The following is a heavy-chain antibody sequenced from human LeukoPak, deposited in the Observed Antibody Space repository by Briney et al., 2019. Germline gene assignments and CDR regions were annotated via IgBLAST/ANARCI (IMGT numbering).Heavy chain of an antibody. V-gene: IGHV4-39*01. CDR1: GGSISSSSYF. CDR3: ARRRELLNWFDP. D-gene: IGHD3-10*01. CDR2: IYYSGST. Sequence: SETLSLTCTVSGGSISSSSYFWGWIRRPPGKGLEWIGNIYYSGSTYYNPSLKSRVTISVDTSKNQFSLKLSSVTAADTAVYYCARRRELLNWFDPWGQGTLVTVSS. J-gene: IGHJ5*02.